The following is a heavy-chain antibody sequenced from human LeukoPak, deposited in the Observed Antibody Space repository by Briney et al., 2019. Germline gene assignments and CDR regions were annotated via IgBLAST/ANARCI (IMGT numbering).Heavy chain of an antibody. Sequence: SETLSLTCTVSGDVIGTYYWSWIRQPPGKGLEWIGYISYTGNTNYNPSLKSRITMSVDTSKKQFSLKLNSVTAADTAVYYCARQYYYDSSGYYYVGAFDIWGQGTMVTVSS. CDR1: GDVIGTYY. V-gene: IGHV4-59*01. CDR3: ARQYYYDSSGYYYVGAFDI. CDR2: ISYTGNT. J-gene: IGHJ3*02. D-gene: IGHD3-22*01.